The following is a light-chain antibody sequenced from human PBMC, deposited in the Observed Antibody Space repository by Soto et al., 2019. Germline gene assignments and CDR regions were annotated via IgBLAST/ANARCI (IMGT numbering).Light chain of an antibody. CDR1: SANIGAGYD. J-gene: IGLJ1*01. V-gene: IGLV1-40*01. CDR2: GNS. Sequence: QSALTQPPSVSGAPGQRVSISYTGSSANIGAGYDVHWYQQLPGTAPKLLIYGNSNRPSGVPDRFSGSKSGTSASLAITGLQAQYEADYYCQSYDSSLSGSNVFGTGTKVTVL. CDR3: QSYDSSLSGSNV.